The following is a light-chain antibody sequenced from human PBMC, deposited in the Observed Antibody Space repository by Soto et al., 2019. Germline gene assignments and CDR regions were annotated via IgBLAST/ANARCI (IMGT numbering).Light chain of an antibody. CDR1: RLENKY. J-gene: IGLJ2*01. CDR2: QHT. CDR3: QAWDSGTV. V-gene: IGLV3-1*01. Sequence: SSELTQPPSVSVSPGQTASITCSGDRLENKYVCWYQQKPGQSPVLVIYQHTKRPSGIPERFSGSKSENTATLTISGAQAVDEADYYCQAWDSGTVFGGGTKLTVL.